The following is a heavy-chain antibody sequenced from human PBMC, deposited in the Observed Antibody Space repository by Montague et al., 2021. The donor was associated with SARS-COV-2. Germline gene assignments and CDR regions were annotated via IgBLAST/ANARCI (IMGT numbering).Heavy chain of an antibody. J-gene: IGHJ4*02. V-gene: IGHV3-30*04. CDR3: ARDRDDYVWGSYENFDY. D-gene: IGHD3-16*01. CDR2: ISYDGSNK. CDR1: GFTFSSYA. Sequence: SLRLSCAASGFTFSSYAMHWVRQAPGKGLEWVAVISYDGSNKYYVDSVKGRFTISRDNSKNTLYLQMNSLRAEDTAVYYCARDRDDYVWGSYENFDYWGQGTLVTVSS.